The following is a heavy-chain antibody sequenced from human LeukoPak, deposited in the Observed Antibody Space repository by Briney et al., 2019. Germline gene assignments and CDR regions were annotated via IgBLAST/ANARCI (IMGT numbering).Heavy chain of an antibody. CDR2: INHSGST. CDR1: GGSFSGYY. D-gene: IGHD3-22*01. Sequence: SETLSLTCAVYGGSFSGYYWSWIRQPPGKGLEWIGEINHSGSTNYNPSLKSRVTISVDTYKNQFSLKLSSVTAADTAVYYCARRRGLSGYPALYYVDYWGQGTLVTVSS. V-gene: IGHV4-34*01. J-gene: IGHJ4*02. CDR3: ARRRGLSGYPALYYVDY.